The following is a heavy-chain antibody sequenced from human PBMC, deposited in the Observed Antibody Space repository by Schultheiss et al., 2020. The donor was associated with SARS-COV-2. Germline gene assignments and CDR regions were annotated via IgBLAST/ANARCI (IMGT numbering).Heavy chain of an antibody. V-gene: IGHV1-18*01. CDR2: ISAYKGNT. J-gene: IGHJ6*03. D-gene: IGHD3-10*01. Sequence: ASVKVSCKASGGTFSSYAISWVRQAPGQGLEWMGWISAYKGNTNYAQKVQGRVTMTRDTSISTAYMELSRLRSDETALYYCTRDWRFGDSYMDVWGKGITVTVSS. CDR1: GGTFSSYA. CDR3: TRDWRFGDSYMDV.